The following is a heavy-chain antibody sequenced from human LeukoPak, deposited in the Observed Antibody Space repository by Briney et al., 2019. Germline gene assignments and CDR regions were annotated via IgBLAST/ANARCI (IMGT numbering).Heavy chain of an antibody. CDR1: GYTFTDYY. J-gene: IGHJ4*02. D-gene: IGHD2-2*01. CDR2: INPNDGDT. V-gene: IGHV1-2*02. Sequence: GASVKVSCKASGYTFTDYYMHWVRQAPGQGFEWMGWINPNDGDTYYAQKFQGRVTMTRDTSISTAHMEVCRLRSDDTAVYYCAGANFLYCSSTSCLFDYWGQGTLVTVSS. CDR3: AGANFLYCSSTSCLFDY.